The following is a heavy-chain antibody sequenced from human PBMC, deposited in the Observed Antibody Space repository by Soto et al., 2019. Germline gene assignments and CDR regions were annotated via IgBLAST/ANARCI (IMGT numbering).Heavy chain of an antibody. D-gene: IGHD1-1*01. J-gene: IGHJ5*02. CDR3: ATVLVELEPNWFDP. V-gene: IGHV1-24*01. CDR1: GYTLTELS. Sequence: ASVKVSCKVSGYTLTELSMHWVLQAPGKGLEWMGGFDPEDGETIYAQKFQGRVTMTEDTSTDTAYMELSSLRSEDTAVYYCATVLVELEPNWFDPWGQGTLVTVSS. CDR2: FDPEDGET.